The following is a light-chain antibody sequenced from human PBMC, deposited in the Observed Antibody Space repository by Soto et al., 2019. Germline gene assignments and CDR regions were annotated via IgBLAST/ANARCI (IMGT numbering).Light chain of an antibody. J-gene: IGLJ1*01. Sequence: QSALTQPASVSGSPGQSINISCTGTSSDVGGYNYVSWYQQHPGKAPKLIIYNVSDRPSGVSNRFSGSKSGNTASLTISGLQAEDEADYSCSSYTSSGTLYVFGTGTKLTVL. CDR1: SSDVGGYNY. CDR2: NVS. V-gene: IGLV2-14*03. CDR3: SSYTSSGTLYV.